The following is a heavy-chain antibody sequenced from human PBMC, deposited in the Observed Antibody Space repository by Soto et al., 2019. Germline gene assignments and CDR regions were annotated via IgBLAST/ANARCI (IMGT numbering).Heavy chain of an antibody. V-gene: IGHV4-34*01. J-gene: IGHJ5*02. CDR3: GRHGVVRGVIIWWFDP. D-gene: IGHD3-10*01. CDR2: INHSGST. Sequence: SETLSLTCAVYGGSFSGYYWSWIRQPPGKGLEWIGEINHSGSTNYNPSLKSRVTISVDTSKNQFSLKLSSVTAADTAVYYCGRHGVVRGVIIWWFDPWGQGTLVTVSS. CDR1: GGSFSGYY.